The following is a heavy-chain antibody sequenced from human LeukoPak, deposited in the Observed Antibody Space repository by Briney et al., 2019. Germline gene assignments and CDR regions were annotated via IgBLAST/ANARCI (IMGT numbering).Heavy chain of an antibody. CDR1: GFTFSSYS. CDR2: ISSSSSYI. V-gene: IGHV3-21*01. Sequence: GGSLRLSCAASGFTFSSYSMNWVRQAPGKGLKWVSSISSSSSYIYYADSVKGRFTISRDNAKNSLYLQMNSLRAEDTAVYYCASPMVVAAKTFDYWGQGTLVTVSS. CDR3: ASPMVVAAKTFDY. J-gene: IGHJ4*02. D-gene: IGHD2-15*01.